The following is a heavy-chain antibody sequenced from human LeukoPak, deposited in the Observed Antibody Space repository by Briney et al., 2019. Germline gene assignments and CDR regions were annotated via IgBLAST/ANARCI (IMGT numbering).Heavy chain of an antibody. CDR1: GYTFTGYY. CDR3: ARGLPHQNYFDY. Sequence: ASVKVSCKASGYTFTGYYMHWVRQAPGQGLEWMGWINPNSGGTNYAQKFQGRVTMTRDTSISTAYMELRSLRSDDTAVYYCARGLPHQNYFDYWGQGTLVTVSS. J-gene: IGHJ4*02. D-gene: IGHD4-11*01. V-gene: IGHV1-2*02. CDR2: INPNSGGT.